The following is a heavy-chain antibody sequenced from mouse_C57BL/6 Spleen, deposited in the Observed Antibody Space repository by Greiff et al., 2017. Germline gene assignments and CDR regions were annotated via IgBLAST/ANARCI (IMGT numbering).Heavy chain of an antibody. CDR1: GYTFTDYE. D-gene: IGHD2-2*01. CDR3: TSYGYPFAY. V-gene: IGHV1-15*01. Sequence: VQLVESGAELVRPGASVTLSCKASGYTFTDYEMHWVKQTPVHGLEWIGAIDPETGGTAYNQKFKGKAILTADKSSSTAYMELRSLTSEDSAVYYCTSYGYPFAYWGQGTLVTVSA. J-gene: IGHJ3*01. CDR2: IDPETGGT.